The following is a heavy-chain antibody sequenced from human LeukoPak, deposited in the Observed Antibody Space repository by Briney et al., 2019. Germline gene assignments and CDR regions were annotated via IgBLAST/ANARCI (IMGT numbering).Heavy chain of an antibody. D-gene: IGHD1-26*01. V-gene: IGHV3-23*01. CDR2: ISGSGDGT. J-gene: IGHJ6*02. CDR3: AKETSGSYYDFYGMDV. CDR1: GFTFSNYA. Sequence: TGGSLRLSCAASGFTFSNYAMDWVRQAPGKGLEWVSTISGSGDGTYYADSVKGRFTISRDDSKNTLYLQMNSLRAEDTALYYCAKETSGSYYDFYGMDVWGQGTTVTVSS.